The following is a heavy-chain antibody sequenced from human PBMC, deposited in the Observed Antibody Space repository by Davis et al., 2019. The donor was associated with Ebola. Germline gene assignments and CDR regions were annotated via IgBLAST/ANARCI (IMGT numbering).Heavy chain of an antibody. J-gene: IGHJ6*04. CDR2: IWYEGSNK. V-gene: IGHV3-33*01. CDR1: GFTFSNYG. D-gene: IGHD6-19*01. Sequence: GGSLRLSCAASGFTFSNYGMHWVRQAPGTGLEWVAVIWYEGSNKFYADSVKGRFTISRDISKKTLYLQMNSLTAEDTAVYYCARGPHYTSGWPSSGMDVWGKGTTVTVSS. CDR3: ARGPHYTSGWPSSGMDV.